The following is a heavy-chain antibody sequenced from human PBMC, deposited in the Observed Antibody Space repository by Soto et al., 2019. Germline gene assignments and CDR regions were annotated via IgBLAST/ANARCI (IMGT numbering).Heavy chain of an antibody. Sequence: QVQLQESGPGLVKPSQTLSLTCTVSGDSISSGGYYWNWIRQHPEKGLEWIGYISYSGKSYYNPSLKSRLTISLDISNNQFSLKLSSVSAADTAVYYCPSAKYDLNWFDPWGQGTLVTVSS. D-gene: IGHD3-3*01. V-gene: IGHV4-31*03. CDR3: PSAKYDLNWFDP. J-gene: IGHJ5*02. CDR1: GDSISSGGYY. CDR2: ISYSGKS.